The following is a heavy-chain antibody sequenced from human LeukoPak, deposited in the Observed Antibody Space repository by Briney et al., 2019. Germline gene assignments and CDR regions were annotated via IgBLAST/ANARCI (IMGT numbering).Heavy chain of an antibody. CDR1: GGTFSSYT. CDR2: IIPILGIA. V-gene: IGHV1-69*02. D-gene: IGHD3-3*01. CDR3: ARGSGGYNRSGTYDYYIDV. J-gene: IGHJ6*03. Sequence: SVKVSCKASGGTFSSYTISWVRQAPGQGLEWMGRIIPILGIANYAQKFQGRVTITADKSTSTAYMELSSLRSEDTAVYYCARGSGGYNRSGTYDYYIDVWGKGTTVTVSS.